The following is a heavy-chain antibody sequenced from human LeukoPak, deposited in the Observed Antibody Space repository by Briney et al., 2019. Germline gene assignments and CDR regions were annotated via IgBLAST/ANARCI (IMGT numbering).Heavy chain of an antibody. CDR2: IQYDGSKK. CDR1: GFTFSSNG. J-gene: IGHJ4*02. V-gene: IGHV3-30*02. CDR3: AKDEAYYDSSGYPGLFDY. D-gene: IGHD3-22*01. Sequence: GGSLRLSCVASGFTFSSNGMHWVRQAPGKGLEWVTFIQYDGSKKYYADSVKGRFTISRDNSKNTLYLEMNSLRAEDTAVYYCAKDEAYYDSSGYPGLFDYWGQGTLVTVSS.